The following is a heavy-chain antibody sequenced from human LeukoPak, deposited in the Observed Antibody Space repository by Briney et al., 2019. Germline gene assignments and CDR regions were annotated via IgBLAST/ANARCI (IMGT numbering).Heavy chain of an antibody. CDR1: GGSISSSSYY. V-gene: IGHV4-39*07. D-gene: IGHD3-22*01. J-gene: IGHJ3*01. CDR3: ARVARITMIVVVITDDAFDV. CDR2: IYYSGST. Sequence: SETLSLTCTVSGGSISSSSYYWGWIRQPPGKGLEWIGSIYYSGSTYYNPSLKSRVTISVDTSKNQFSLKLGSVTAADTAVYYCARVARITMIVVVITDDAFDVWGQGTMVTVSS.